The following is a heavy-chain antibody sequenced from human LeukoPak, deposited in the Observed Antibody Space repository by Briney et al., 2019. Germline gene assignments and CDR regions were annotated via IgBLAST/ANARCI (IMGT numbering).Heavy chain of an antibody. J-gene: IGHJ4*02. CDR2: VSGSGGST. V-gene: IGHV3-23*01. Sequence: GGSLRLSCAASGFTFSNYAMNWVRQAPGKGLEWVSSVSGSGGSTYYADSVKGRFTISRDNSKNTLYLQMNSLRAEDTAVYYCAKIGSSWYGLDYWGQGTLVTVSS. D-gene: IGHD6-13*01. CDR1: GFTFSNYA. CDR3: AKIGSSWYGLDY.